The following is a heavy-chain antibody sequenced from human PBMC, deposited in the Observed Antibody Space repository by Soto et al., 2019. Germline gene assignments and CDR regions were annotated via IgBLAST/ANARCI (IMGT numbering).Heavy chain of an antibody. CDR2: IYYSGST. J-gene: IGHJ4*02. CDR3: ARVGGSYGWESFDF. CDR1: GGSISSYY. Sequence: QVQLQESGPGLVKPSETLSLTCTVSGGSISSYYWSWIRQPPGKGLEWIGDIYYSGSTKYNPSLKSRVTISVDTSKNQFSLKLSSVTAEDTAVYYCARVGGSYGWESFDFWGQGTLVTVSS. V-gene: IGHV4-59*01. D-gene: IGHD5-18*01.